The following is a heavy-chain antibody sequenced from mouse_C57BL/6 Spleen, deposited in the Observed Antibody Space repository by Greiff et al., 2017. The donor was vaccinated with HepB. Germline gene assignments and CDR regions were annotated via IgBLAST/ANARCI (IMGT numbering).Heavy chain of an antibody. CDR2: IYPGDGDT. D-gene: IGHD3-2*02. CDR1: GYAFSSSW. CDR3: ADSSGYWFAY. J-gene: IGHJ3*01. Sequence: VQLVESGPELVKPGASVKISCKASGYAFSSSWMNWVKQRPGKGLEWIGRIYPGDGDTNYNGKFKGKATLTADKSSSTAYMQLSSLTSEDSAVYFCADSSGYWFAYWGQGTLVTVSA. V-gene: IGHV1-82*01.